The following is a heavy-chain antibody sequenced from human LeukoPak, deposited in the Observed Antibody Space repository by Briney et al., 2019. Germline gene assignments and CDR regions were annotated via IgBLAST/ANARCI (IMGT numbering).Heavy chain of an antibody. CDR1: GFTFSSYA. J-gene: IGHJ4*02. CDR2: ISYDGSNK. V-gene: IGHV3-30-3*01. CDR3: ARGEYDSSGYFDY. Sequence: GGSLRLSCAASGFTFSSYAMHWVRQAPGKGLEWVAVISYDGSNKYYADSVKGRFTISRDNSKNTLYLQMNSLRAEDTAVYYCARGEYDSSGYFDYWGQGTLVTVSS. D-gene: IGHD3-22*01.